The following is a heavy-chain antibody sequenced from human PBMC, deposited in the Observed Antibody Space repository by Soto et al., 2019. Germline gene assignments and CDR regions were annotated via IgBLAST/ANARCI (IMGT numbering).Heavy chain of an antibody. CDR2: IYTSGST. D-gene: IGHD3-10*01. CDR3: ARDGSGSYYTYYDYGMDV. V-gene: IGHV4-4*07. J-gene: IGHJ6*04. Sequence: SETLSLTCTVSGGSISSYYWSWIRQPAGKGLEWIGRIYTSGSTNYTPSLKSRVTMSVDASKNQFSLKPSSVTAADTAVYYCARDGSGSYYTYYDYGMDVRGKGPTVTVSS. CDR1: GGSISSYY.